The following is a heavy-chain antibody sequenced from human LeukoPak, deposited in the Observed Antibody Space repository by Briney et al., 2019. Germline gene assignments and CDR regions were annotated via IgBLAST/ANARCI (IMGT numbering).Heavy chain of an antibody. J-gene: IGHJ4*02. CDR1: GGSISSGNYY. Sequence: SETLSLTCTVSGGSISSGNYYWSWIRQPPGKGLEWIGYIYYTGSASYNPSLKSRVTISVDTSKNQFSLKLSSVTAADTAVYYCARHPPGMYYFDYWGQGTLVTVSS. CDR3: ARHPPGMYYFDY. D-gene: IGHD3-10*01. V-gene: IGHV4-30-4*01. CDR2: IYYTGSA.